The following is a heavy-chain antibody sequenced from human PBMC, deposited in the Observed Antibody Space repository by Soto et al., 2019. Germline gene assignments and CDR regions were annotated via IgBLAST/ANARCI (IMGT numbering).Heavy chain of an antibody. Sequence: ASVKVSCKASGYTFTSYGISWVRQAAGQGLEWMGWISAYNGNTNYAQKLQGRVTMTTDTSTSTAYMELRSLRSDDTAVYYCARDEDTTTHYYYYYGMDVWGQGTTVTVSS. J-gene: IGHJ6*02. CDR1: GYTFTSYG. V-gene: IGHV1-18*01. D-gene: IGHD4-17*01. CDR3: ARDEDTTTHYYYYYGMDV. CDR2: ISAYNGNT.